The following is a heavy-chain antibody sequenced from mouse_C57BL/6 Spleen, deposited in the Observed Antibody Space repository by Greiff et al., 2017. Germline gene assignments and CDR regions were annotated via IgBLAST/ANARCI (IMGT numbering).Heavy chain of an antibody. D-gene: IGHD3-2*02. CDR3: ESSSSGYPHFDY. J-gene: IGHJ2*01. CDR1: GYAFSSSW. Sequence: VQLQQSGPELVKPGASVKISCKASGYAFSSSWMNWVKQRPGKGLEWIGRIYPGDGDTNYNGKFKGKATLTADKSSSTAYMQLSSLTSEDSAVYFSESSSSGYPHFDYWGQGTTLTVSS. V-gene: IGHV1-82*01. CDR2: IYPGDGDT.